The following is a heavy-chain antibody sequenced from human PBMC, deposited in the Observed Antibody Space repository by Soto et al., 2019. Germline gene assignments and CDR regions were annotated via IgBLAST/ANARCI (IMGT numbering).Heavy chain of an antibody. CDR1: GFPFSMFA. D-gene: IGHD3-10*01. Sequence: EVQVLESGGGSVQPGGSLRLSCAASGFPFSMFAMNWVRQAPGKGLEWVSGIRGSGGGTYYGDSVKGRFTISRDDSRNMVYLEMNTLRGEDTAVYYCAKASGRVHYGMHVWGQGTTVTVSS. J-gene: IGHJ6*02. V-gene: IGHV3-23*01. CDR3: AKASGRVHYGMHV. CDR2: IRGSGGGT.